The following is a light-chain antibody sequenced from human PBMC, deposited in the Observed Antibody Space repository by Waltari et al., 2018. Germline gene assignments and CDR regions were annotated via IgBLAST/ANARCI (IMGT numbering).Light chain of an antibody. J-gene: IGLJ1*01. Sequence: SYVLTQAPSVSVAPGETARITCGGNNIADKNVHWYQQKPGQAPVLAIFYDSDRPSGIPGRFCGSNSGNTATLTISRAEAGDEADYYCQVWDTSIDLSVFGTGTKVTVL. CDR3: QVWDTSIDLSV. V-gene: IGLV3-21*04. CDR1: NIADKN. CDR2: YDS.